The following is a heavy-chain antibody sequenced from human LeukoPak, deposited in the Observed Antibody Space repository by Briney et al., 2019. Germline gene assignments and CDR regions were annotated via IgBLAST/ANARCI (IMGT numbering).Heavy chain of an antibody. J-gene: IGHJ4*02. CDR3: ARGYCSGRSCYMWYSDY. D-gene: IGHD2-15*01. V-gene: IGHV3-53*01. CDR1: GFTFSSYA. Sequence: GGSLRLSCAASGFTFSSYAMNWVRQAPGKGLEWVSVIYKDGSTYYADSVKGRFTISRDSSKNTVYLRMNSLRAEDTAVYYCARGYCSGRSCYMWYSDYWGQGTLVTVSS. CDR2: IYKDGST.